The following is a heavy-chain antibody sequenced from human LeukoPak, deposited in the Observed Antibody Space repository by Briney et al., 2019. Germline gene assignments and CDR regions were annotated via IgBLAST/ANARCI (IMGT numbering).Heavy chain of an antibody. CDR3: ARGRGGSSWYTPHYYYYGMDV. CDR2: MNPNSGNT. Sequence: ASVKVSCKAFGYTFTSYDINWVRQATGQGLEWMGWMNPNSGNTGYAQKFQGRVTMTRNTSISTAYMELSSLRSEDTAVYYCARGRGGSSWYTPHYYYYGMDVWGQGTTVTVSS. V-gene: IGHV1-8*01. D-gene: IGHD6-13*01. J-gene: IGHJ6*02. CDR1: GYTFTSYD.